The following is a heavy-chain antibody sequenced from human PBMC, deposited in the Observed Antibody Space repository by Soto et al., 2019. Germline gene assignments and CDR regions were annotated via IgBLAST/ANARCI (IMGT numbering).Heavy chain of an antibody. CDR2: ISSSSSYI. J-gene: IGHJ2*01. Sequence: EVQLVESGGGLVKPGGSLRLSCAASGFTFSSYSMNWVRQAPGKGLEWVSSISSSSSYIYYADSVKGRFTISRDNAKNSLYLQMNSLRAEDTAVYYCARDAAYSCYSEPWYFDLWGRGTLVTVSS. CDR3: ARDAAYSCYSEPWYFDL. CDR1: GFTFSSYS. V-gene: IGHV3-21*01. D-gene: IGHD2-15*01.